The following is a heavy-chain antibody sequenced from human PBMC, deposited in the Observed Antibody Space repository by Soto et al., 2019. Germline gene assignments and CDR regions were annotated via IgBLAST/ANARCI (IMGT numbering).Heavy chain of an antibody. D-gene: IGHD6-19*01. J-gene: IGHJ4*02. CDR3: ARVGAVADNINFEY. CDR2: INAGNGNT. V-gene: IGHV1-3*01. CDR1: GYTFTSYA. Sequence: ASVKVSCKACGYTFTSYAMHWVGQAPGQRLEWMGWINAGNGNTKYSQKFQGRVTITRDTSASTAYMELSSLRSEDTAVYYCARVGAVADNINFEYWGQGTLVIVSS.